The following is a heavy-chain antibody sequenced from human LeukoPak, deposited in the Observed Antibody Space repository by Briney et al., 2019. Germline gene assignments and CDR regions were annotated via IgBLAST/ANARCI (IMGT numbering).Heavy chain of an antibody. J-gene: IGHJ4*02. V-gene: IGHV4-34*01. CDR2: INHSGST. D-gene: IGHD5-18*01. Sequence: SETLSLTCAVYGGSFSGYYWSWIRQPPGKGLEWLGEINHSGSTNYNPSLKSRVTISVDTSKNQFSLKLSSVTAADTAVYYCASARYGFLNSLTFDYWGQGTLVTVSS. CDR3: ASARYGFLNSLTFDY. CDR1: GGSFSGYY.